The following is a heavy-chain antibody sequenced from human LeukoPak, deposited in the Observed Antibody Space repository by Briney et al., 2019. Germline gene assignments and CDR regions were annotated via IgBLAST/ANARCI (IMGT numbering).Heavy chain of an antibody. CDR3: ARAPPRTYYDFWSGYSGFDY. Sequence: SQTLSLTCAISGDSVSSNSAAWNWIRQSPSRGLEWLGRTYYRSKWYNDYAVSVKSRITINPDTSKNQFSLQLNSVIPEDTAVYYCARAPPRTYYDFWSGYSGFDYWGQGTLVTVSS. J-gene: IGHJ4*02. CDR2: TYYRSKWYN. CDR1: GDSVSSNSAA. D-gene: IGHD3-3*01. V-gene: IGHV6-1*01.